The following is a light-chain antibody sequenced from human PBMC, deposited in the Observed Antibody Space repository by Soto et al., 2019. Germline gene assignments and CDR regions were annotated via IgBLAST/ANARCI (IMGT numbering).Light chain of an antibody. V-gene: IGKV3-20*01. CDR1: QSVSSSY. CDR2: GAS. Sequence: EIVLTQSPGTLSLSPGERATLSCRASQSVSSSYLAWYQQKPGQAPRLLIYGASSRATDIPDRFIGSGSGTDFSLTVSRLEPEDFAVYYCQQYGSSRTFGQGTKVEVK. J-gene: IGKJ1*01. CDR3: QQYGSSRT.